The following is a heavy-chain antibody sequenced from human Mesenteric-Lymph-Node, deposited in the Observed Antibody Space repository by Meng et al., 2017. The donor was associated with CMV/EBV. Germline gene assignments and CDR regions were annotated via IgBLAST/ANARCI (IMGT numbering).Heavy chain of an antibody. Sequence: ASVKVSCKASGYRFDIYDLHWVRQAPGQGLEWMGIINPSGGSTSYAQKFQGRVTMTRDTSTSTVYMELSSLRSEDTAVYYCARDQSITIFGVVPGYYWGQGTLVTVSS. J-gene: IGHJ4*02. CDR3: ARDQSITIFGVVPGYY. CDR1: GYRFDIYD. D-gene: IGHD3-3*01. CDR2: INPSGGST. V-gene: IGHV1-46*02.